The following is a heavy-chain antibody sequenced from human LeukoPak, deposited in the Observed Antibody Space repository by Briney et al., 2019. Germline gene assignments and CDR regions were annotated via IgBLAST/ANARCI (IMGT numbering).Heavy chain of an antibody. CDR3: ARGPDIVVVPIAITPYDSFDI. Sequence: GGSLRLSCAASGFTFSSYAMHWVRQAPGKGLEWVAVIYYDGSKKYYEDSVKGRSTISRDNYKKTLYLQMNSQRAEDTAVYYCARGPDIVVVPIAITPYDSFDIWGQGTMVTVSS. J-gene: IGHJ3*02. CDR1: GFTFSSYA. CDR2: IYYDGSKK. V-gene: IGHV3-30*01. D-gene: IGHD2-2*01.